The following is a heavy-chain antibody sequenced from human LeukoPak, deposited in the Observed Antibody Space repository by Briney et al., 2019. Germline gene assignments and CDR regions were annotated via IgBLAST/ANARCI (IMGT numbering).Heavy chain of an antibody. CDR2: IYYSGST. D-gene: IGHD1-26*01. CDR1: GGSISNNY. CDR3: ARDRVRGSSNPYFDY. J-gene: IGHJ4*02. V-gene: IGHV4-59*12. Sequence: PSETLSLTCTVSGGSISNNYWSWFRQPPGKGLEWIGYIYYSGSTNYNPSLKSRVTISVDTSKSQFSLKLSSVTAADTAVYYCARDRVRGSSNPYFDYWGQGTLVTVSS.